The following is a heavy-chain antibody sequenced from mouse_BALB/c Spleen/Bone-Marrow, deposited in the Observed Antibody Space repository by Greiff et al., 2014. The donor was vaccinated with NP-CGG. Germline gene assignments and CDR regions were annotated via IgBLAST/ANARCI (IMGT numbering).Heavy chain of an antibody. J-gene: IGHJ3*01. Sequence: VQLVESGAELVKPGASVKLSCKASGYTFTAYIIHWVKQRSGQGLEWIGWFYPGSGSIKYNEKFKDKATLTADKSSSAVYMELSRLTSEDSAVYFCARHEDRLRAWFAYWGQGTLVTVSA. CDR2: FYPGSGSI. D-gene: IGHD3-2*02. V-gene: IGHV1-62-2*01. CDR1: GYTFTAYI. CDR3: ARHEDRLRAWFAY.